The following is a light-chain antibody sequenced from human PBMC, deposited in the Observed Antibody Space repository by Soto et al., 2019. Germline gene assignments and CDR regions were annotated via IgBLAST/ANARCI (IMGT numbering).Light chain of an antibody. CDR3: QQSYSIPLT. Sequence: DIQMTQSPSSLSASLVDRVTITCRASQSITSYLNWYQQKPGKAPNLLIYAASSLQSGVPSRFSGSGSGTDFTLTISSLQPEDFATYYCQQSYSIPLTFGGGTKV. V-gene: IGKV1-39*01. CDR2: AAS. CDR1: QSITSY. J-gene: IGKJ4*01.